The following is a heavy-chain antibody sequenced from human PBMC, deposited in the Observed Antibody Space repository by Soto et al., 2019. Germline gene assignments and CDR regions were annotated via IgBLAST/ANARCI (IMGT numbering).Heavy chain of an antibody. CDR3: AKVRHYATGTYSDSYLDY. J-gene: IGHJ4*02. CDR2: ISGSGGTT. V-gene: IGHV3-23*01. Sequence: EVQLLESGGGLVQPGGSLRLSCGGSGFTFNSYAMPWVRQAPGKGLEWVSAISGSGGTTYYANSVKGRFTISREQSKDTLYLQMNSLRAEDTAIYECAKVRHYATGTYSDSYLDYWGQGALVTVSS. CDR1: GFTFNSYA. D-gene: IGHD3-10*01.